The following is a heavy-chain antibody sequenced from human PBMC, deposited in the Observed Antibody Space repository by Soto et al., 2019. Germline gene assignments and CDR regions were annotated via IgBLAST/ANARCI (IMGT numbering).Heavy chain of an antibody. J-gene: IGHJ4*02. CDR1: GYTFTGYY. D-gene: IGHD6-19*01. Sequence: QVQLVQSGAEVKKPGASVKVSCKTSGYTFTGYYIRWIRQAPGQGLEWMGWINPNSGDTNYSQDFQGRVTMTSDTSFTTAYVELTRLRSDDTAVYYCARREQWLENFDYWGQGTLVTVSS. CDR3: ARREQWLENFDY. V-gene: IGHV1-2*02. CDR2: INPNSGDT.